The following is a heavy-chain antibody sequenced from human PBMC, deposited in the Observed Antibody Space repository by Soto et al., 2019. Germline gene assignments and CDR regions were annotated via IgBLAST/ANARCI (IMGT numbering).Heavy chain of an antibody. CDR1: GYAFTPYG. V-gene: IGHV1-18*01. CDR3: ARGGYGDY. CDR2: ISAHNGNT. Sequence: QVHLVQSGAEVKKPGASVKVSCKGSGYAFTPYGITWVRQAPGQGLEWMGWISAHNGNTNYAQKLQGRDTVTRDTSTSQAYMELSSLRSDDTAVYYCARGGYGDYWGQGALVTVSS. D-gene: IGHD1-1*01. J-gene: IGHJ4*02.